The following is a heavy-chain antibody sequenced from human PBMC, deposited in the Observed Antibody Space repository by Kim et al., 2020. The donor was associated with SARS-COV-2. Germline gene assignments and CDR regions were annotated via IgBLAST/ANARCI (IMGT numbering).Heavy chain of an antibody. CDR2: YT. Sequence: YTNYADSVKGRFTISRDNAKNSLYLQMNSLRAEDTAVYYCARGSGTIIDYWGQGTLVTVSS. CDR3: ARGSGTIIDY. D-gene: IGHD3-10*01. V-gene: IGHV3-11*06. J-gene: IGHJ4*02.